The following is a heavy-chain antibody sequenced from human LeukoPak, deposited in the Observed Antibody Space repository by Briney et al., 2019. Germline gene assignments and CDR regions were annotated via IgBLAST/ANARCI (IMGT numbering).Heavy chain of an antibody. J-gene: IGHJ4*02. CDR2: IRSKANSYAT. CDR3: TRGSHGSGSHKESRD. D-gene: IGHD3-10*01. Sequence: GGSLRLSCAASGFTFSGSAMHWVRQASGKGLEWVGRIRSKANSYATAYAASVKGRFTISRDDSKNTAYLQMNSQKTEDTAVYYCTRGSHGSGSHKESRDWGQGTLVTVSS. CDR1: GFTFSGSA. V-gene: IGHV3-73*01.